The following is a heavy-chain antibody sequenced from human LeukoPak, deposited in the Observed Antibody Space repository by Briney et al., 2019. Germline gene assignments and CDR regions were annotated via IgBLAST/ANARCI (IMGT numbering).Heavy chain of an antibody. CDR1: GYTFTPYS. J-gene: IGHJ4*02. CDR3: AREQVAGRRSFDY. CDR2: INPSGGST. Sequence: ASVKVSCKASGYTFTPYSMHWVRQAPGQGLEWIGVINPSGGSTNYAQKFQGRVTVTRDTSTSTVYMDLSSLRSEDTAVYYCAREQVAGRRSFDYWGQGTLVTVSS. V-gene: IGHV1-46*01. D-gene: IGHD6-6*01.